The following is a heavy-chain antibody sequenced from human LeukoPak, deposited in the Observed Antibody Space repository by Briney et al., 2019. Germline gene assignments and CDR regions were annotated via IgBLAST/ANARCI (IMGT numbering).Heavy chain of an antibody. Sequence: GESLKISCKGSGYSFTSYWIGWVRQMPGKGLEWMGIIYPGDSDTRYSPSFQGQVTISADKSISTAYLQWSSLKASDTAMYYCARHNRYYDILTGYSPYYYYYYMDVWGKGTTIPVSS. CDR3: ARHNRYYDILTGYSPYYYYYYMDV. D-gene: IGHD3-9*01. V-gene: IGHV5-51*01. CDR2: IYPGDSDT. J-gene: IGHJ6*03. CDR1: GYSFTSYW.